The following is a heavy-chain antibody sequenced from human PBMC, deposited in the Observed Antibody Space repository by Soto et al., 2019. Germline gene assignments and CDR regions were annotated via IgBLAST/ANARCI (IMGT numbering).Heavy chain of an antibody. CDR2: IYHSGST. CDR3: ARGGYYDSSGYYQDAFDI. D-gene: IGHD3-22*01. V-gene: IGHV4-30-2*01. CDR1: GGSISSCGHS. J-gene: IGHJ3*02. Sequence: TLSLTCAVSGGSISSCGHSWSWIRQPPGKGMEWIGYIYHSGSTYYNPSLKSRVTISVDRSKNQFSLKLSSVTAADTAVYYCARGGYYDSSGYYQDAFDIWGQGTMVS.